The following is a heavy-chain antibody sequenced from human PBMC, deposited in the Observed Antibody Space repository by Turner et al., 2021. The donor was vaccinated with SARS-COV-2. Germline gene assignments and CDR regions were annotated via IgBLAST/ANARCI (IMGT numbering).Heavy chain of an antibody. CDR3: ARVNYVGVTVRDYYSYYGMDV. Sequence: QVQLQQWGAGPLKPSETLSLTCAAYGWSFSGYSCSWIRQSPGKGLAWIGDISHRRSTTYNPSLKSRVTLSVDRSKIQFSLRLSSVTDADTAVYYCARVNYVGVTVRDYYSYYGMDVWGQGTTVTVS. CDR1: GWSFSGYS. CDR2: ISHRRST. J-gene: IGHJ6*02. D-gene: IGHD2-21*02. V-gene: IGHV4-34*01.